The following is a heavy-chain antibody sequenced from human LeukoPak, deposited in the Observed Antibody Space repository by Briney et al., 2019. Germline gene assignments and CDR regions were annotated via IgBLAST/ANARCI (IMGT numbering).Heavy chain of an antibody. V-gene: IGHV1-69*13. CDR3: ARGGRYCSGGRCYYYGMDV. D-gene: IGHD2-15*01. CDR1: GGTFSSYA. J-gene: IGHJ6*02. Sequence: SVKVSCKASGGTFSSYAISWVRQAPGPGLEWMGGIIPVFGTPNYAQEFQGRVRITADESTSTAYMELSSLRSEDTAVYYCARGGRYCSGGRCYYYGMDVWGQGTTVTVSS. CDR2: IIPVFGTP.